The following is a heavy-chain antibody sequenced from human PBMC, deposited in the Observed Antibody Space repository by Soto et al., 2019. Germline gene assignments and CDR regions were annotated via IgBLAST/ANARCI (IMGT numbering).Heavy chain of an antibody. Sequence: QVQLVESGGGVVQPGRSLRLVCEASGFTFNSYAMHWVRQAPGKGLEWVGVTSCDGRNIHYGDPVKGRFIISRDNSKNTLYLQMNSLRIDDTAVYFCVKEWLARGGTFDIWGKGTMVTVSS. CDR1: GFTFNSYA. J-gene: IGHJ3*02. D-gene: IGHD6-19*01. V-gene: IGHV3-30*18. CDR3: VKEWLARGGTFDI. CDR2: TSCDGRNI.